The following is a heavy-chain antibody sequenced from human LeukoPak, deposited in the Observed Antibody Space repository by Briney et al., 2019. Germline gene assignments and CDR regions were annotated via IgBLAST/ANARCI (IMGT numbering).Heavy chain of an antibody. CDR3: AKAGLIQWLGDY. V-gene: IGHV3-23*01. CDR2: ISGSGGST. CDR1: GIIVSNNY. D-gene: IGHD6-19*01. Sequence: GGSLRLSCAASGIIVSNNYMNWVRQAPGKGLEWVSAISGSGGSTYYADSVKGRFTISRDNSKNTLYLQMNSLRAEDTAVYYCAKAGLIQWLGDYWGQGTLVTVSS. J-gene: IGHJ4*02.